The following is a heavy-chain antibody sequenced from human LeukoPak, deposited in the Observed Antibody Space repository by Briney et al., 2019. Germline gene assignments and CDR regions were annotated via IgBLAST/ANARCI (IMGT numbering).Heavy chain of an antibody. J-gene: IGHJ6*02. CDR2: ISSSSSYT. V-gene: IGHV3-11*06. CDR1: GFTFSDYY. Sequence: GGSLRLSCAASGFTFSDYYMSWIRQAPGKGLEWVSYISSSSSYTNYADSVKGRFTISRDNAKNTLYLQMNNLRAEDTAVYYCARGRYYGMDVWGQGTTVTVSS. CDR3: ARGRYYGMDV.